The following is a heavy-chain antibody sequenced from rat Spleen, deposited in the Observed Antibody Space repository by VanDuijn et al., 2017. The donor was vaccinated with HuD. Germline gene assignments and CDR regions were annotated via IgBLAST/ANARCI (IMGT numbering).Heavy chain of an antibody. CDR2: IWGDGST. D-gene: IGHD1-9*01. CDR3: ARKDYGYNSFFDY. Sequence: QVQLKESGPGLVQPSQTLSLTCTVSGFSLSNYGVIWVRQPPGKGLEWMGVIWGDGSTKYNSALKSRLSISRDTSKSQVFLKMNSLPTDDTAMYFCARKDYGYNSFFDYWGQGVMVTVSS. CDR1: GFSLSNYG. V-gene: IGHV2-13*01. J-gene: IGHJ2*01.